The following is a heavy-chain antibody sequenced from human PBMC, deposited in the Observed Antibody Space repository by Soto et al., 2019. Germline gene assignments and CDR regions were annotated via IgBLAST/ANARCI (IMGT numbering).Heavy chain of an antibody. Sequence: QDQLVQSGGEVKKPGASVKVSCKASGYSFTNYGITWVRQAPGQGFEWMGWISDYNGDTNYAQKLQGRVTMTTDASTSTAYLELRSLRSDDTAVYYCARDRGVAPPVAGNTHYYYYMDVWGKGTTVTVSS. V-gene: IGHV1-18*01. CDR2: ISDYNGDT. CDR1: GYSFTNYG. CDR3: ARDRGVAPPVAGNTHYYYYMDV. D-gene: IGHD6-19*01. J-gene: IGHJ6*03.